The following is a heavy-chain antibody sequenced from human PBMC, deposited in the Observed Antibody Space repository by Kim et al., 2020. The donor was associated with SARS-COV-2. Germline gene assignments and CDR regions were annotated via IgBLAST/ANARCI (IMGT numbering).Heavy chain of an antibody. CDR2: IYYSGST. Sequence: SETLSLTCTVSGGSISSGGYYWSWIRQHPGKGLEWIGYIYYSGSTYYNPSLKSRVTISVDTSKNQFSLKLSSVTAADTAVYYCARAPRRIITICGVVTHFDYWGQGTLVTVSS. V-gene: IGHV4-31*03. CDR1: GGSISSGGYY. D-gene: IGHD3-3*01. J-gene: IGHJ4*02. CDR3: ARAPRRIITICGVVTHFDY.